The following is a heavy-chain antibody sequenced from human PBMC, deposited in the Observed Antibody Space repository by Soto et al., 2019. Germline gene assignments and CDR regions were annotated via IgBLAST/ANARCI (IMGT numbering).Heavy chain of an antibody. D-gene: IGHD7-27*01. Sequence: GGSLRLSCAASGFTFSSYNINWVRQAPGKGLEWVSAISSSSSDIFYADSVKGRFTISRDNAKNSLFLQMNSLRAEDTAVYYCATWGPSVDYYYYYMDVWGKGTTVTVSS. CDR2: ISSSSSDI. CDR3: ATWGPSVDYYYYYMDV. CDR1: GFTFSSYN. V-gene: IGHV3-21*01. J-gene: IGHJ6*03.